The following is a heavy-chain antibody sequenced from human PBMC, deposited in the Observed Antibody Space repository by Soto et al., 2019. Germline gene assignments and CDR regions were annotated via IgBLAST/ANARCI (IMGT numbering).Heavy chain of an antibody. V-gene: IGHV4-59*01. CDR3: ARDKGGEFLKGSGMDV. Sequence: QMQLQESGPGLVKPSETLSLICSVSGDSITAYYLSWLRQSPGKELEWIGYIYHNGETNYNPSLKSRVTISAGTSKTQCTLRLSSVTAEYTGVYYCARDKGGEFLKGSGMDVWGQGTKVIVSS. J-gene: IGHJ6*02. CDR2: IYHNGET. CDR1: GDSITAYY. D-gene: IGHD3-10*01.